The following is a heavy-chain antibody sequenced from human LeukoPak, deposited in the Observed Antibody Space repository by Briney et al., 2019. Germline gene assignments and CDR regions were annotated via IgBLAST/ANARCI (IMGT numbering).Heavy chain of an antibody. CDR1: GGPISSYY. J-gene: IGHJ5*02. CDR3: ARVGYDFWFDP. V-gene: IGHV4-4*07. D-gene: IGHD5-12*01. CDR2: IYTSGST. Sequence: ASETLSLTCTVSGGPISSYYWSWIRQPAGKGLEWIGRIYTSGSTNYNPSLKSRVTMSVDTSKNQFSLKLSSVTAADTAVYYCARVGYDFWFDPWGQGTLVTVSS.